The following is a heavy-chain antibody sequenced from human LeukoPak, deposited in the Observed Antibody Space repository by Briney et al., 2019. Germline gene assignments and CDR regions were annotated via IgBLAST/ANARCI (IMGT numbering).Heavy chain of an antibody. Sequence: SETLSLTCIVSGGSISSSSYYWGWIRQPPGKGLEWIGSIYYSGSTYYNPSLKSRVIISVDTSKNQFSLKLSSVTAADTAVYYCARGGIVVVPAALPEYYFDYWGQGTLVTVSS. D-gene: IGHD2-2*01. CDR3: ARGGIVVVPAALPEYYFDY. V-gene: IGHV4-39*07. CDR2: IYYSGST. CDR1: GGSISSSSYY. J-gene: IGHJ4*02.